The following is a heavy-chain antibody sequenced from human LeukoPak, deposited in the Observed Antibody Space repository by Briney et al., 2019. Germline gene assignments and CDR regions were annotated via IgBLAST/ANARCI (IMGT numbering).Heavy chain of an antibody. J-gene: IGHJ4*02. CDR3: AKDHLRKVATPHFDY. D-gene: IGHD5-12*01. CDR1: GFTFSSNW. Sequence: GGSLRLSCAASGFTFSSNWMSWVRQAPGKGLEWVANIKEDGSEKYYVDSVKGRFTISRDNAKNSLYLQMNSLRAEDTAVYYCAKDHLRKVATPHFDYWDQGTLVTVSS. CDR2: IKEDGSEK. V-gene: IGHV3-7*01.